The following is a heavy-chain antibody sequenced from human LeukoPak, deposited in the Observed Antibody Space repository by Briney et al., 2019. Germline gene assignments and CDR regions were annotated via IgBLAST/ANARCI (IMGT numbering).Heavy chain of an antibody. V-gene: IGHV3-23*01. D-gene: IGHD7-27*01. Sequence: PGGSLRLSCEASGFTFNSYSMSWLRQAPGKGLEWVSTIGGGGENTYYADSVKGRFTISRDNSKNTLYLQMNSLRAEDTAVYFCAKVLTGSQDYWGQGTLVTVSS. CDR1: GFTFNSYS. J-gene: IGHJ4*02. CDR3: AKVLTGSQDY. CDR2: IGGGGENT.